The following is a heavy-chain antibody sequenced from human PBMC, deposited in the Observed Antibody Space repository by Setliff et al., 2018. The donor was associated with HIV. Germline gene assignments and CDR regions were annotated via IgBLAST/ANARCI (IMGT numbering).Heavy chain of an antibody. CDR1: GGSISSGSYF. CDR2: ISTSGDT. D-gene: IGHD2-8*01. Sequence: SETLSLTCTVSGGSISSGSYFWGWIRQPAGKGLEWIGHISTSGDTNYNPSLKSRVTISVDTPKKHFSLKLTSVTAADTAVYFCARESPDGLDYWGQGTLVTVSS. J-gene: IGHJ4*02. V-gene: IGHV4-61*09. CDR3: ARESPDGLDY.